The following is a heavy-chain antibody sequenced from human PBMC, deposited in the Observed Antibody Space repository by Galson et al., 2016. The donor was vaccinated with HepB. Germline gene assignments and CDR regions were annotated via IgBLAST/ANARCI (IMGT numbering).Heavy chain of an antibody. CDR2: TYSDGRT. J-gene: IGHJ6*02. Sequence: SLRLSCAASDFSVSDNDMSWVRQAPGKGLEWVAVTYSDGRTPYAESVKGRFTISRDNSENTLYLQMNSLTADDTAVYYCTREKNPKDYKSRMDVWGQGTTVTVSS. CDR1: DFSVSDND. CDR3: TREKNPKDYKSRMDV. D-gene: IGHD3-16*01. V-gene: IGHV3-53*01.